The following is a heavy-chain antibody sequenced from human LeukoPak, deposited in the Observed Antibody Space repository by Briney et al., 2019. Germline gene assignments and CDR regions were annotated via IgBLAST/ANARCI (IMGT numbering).Heavy chain of an antibody. Sequence: PSGTLFLTCTVSGGSISSYYWSWIRQPPGKGLEWIGYIYYSGSTNYNPSLKSRVTISVDTSKNQFSLKLSSVTAADTAVYYCARGPFGSDYVAFDIWGQGTMVTVSS. J-gene: IGHJ3*02. CDR3: ARGPFGSDYVAFDI. CDR2: IYYSGST. CDR1: GGSISSYY. D-gene: IGHD4-17*01. V-gene: IGHV4-59*01.